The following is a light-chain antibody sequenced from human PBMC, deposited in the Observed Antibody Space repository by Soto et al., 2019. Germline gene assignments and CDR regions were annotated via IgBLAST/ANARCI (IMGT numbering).Light chain of an antibody. CDR1: QSLLHNNGYNY. CDR2: LRS. J-gene: IGKJ1*01. V-gene: IGKV2-28*01. Sequence: DIVMTQSPLSLPVTPGEPASISCRSSQSLLHNNGYNYLDWYLQKPGPSRQLLIYLRSRRASGVPDRFSGSGSGTNVTLLISRVEAEDVGVYYCMRALQTPRTLSQGTNVEIK. CDR3: MRALQTPRT.